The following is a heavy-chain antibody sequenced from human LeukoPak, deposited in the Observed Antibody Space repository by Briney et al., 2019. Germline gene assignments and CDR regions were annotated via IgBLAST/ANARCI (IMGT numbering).Heavy chain of an antibody. CDR3: AKDRWYSSSWYDY. CDR1: GLTFSSYA. Sequence: GVSLRLSCAASGLTFSSYAMSRVRQVPGKGLEWVSAISGSGGSTYYADSVKGRFTISRDNSKNTLYLQMNSLRAEDTAVYYCAKDRWYSSSWYDYWGQGTLVTVSS. V-gene: IGHV3-23*01. J-gene: IGHJ4*02. D-gene: IGHD6-13*01. CDR2: ISGSGGST.